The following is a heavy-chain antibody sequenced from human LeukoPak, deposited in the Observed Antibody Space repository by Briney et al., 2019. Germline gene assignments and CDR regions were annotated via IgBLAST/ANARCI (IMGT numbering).Heavy chain of an antibody. J-gene: IGHJ4*02. V-gene: IGHV3-23*01. CDR1: GFTFSDNA. CDR2: TYDSGSNT. CDR3: ATREEQLVHGY. D-gene: IGHD6-6*01. Sequence: GGSLRLSCGASGFTFSDNALSWVRQGPGKGLEWVSTTYDSGSNTHYADAVKGRFTISRDNAKNSLYLQMNSLRAEDTAVYYCATREEQLVHGYWGQGTLVTVSS.